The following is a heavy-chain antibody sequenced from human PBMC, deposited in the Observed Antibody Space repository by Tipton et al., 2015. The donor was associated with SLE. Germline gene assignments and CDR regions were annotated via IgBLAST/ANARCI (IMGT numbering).Heavy chain of an antibody. CDR1: DGSITSYY. D-gene: IGHD6-6*01. CDR3: ARDRGISSSSGIFYYYGMDD. V-gene: IGHV4-59*01. Sequence: GLVKPSETLSLTCSVSDGSITSYYWSWIRQPPGKGLEWIGTIHYSETIHYSGSTNYNPSLKSRVTISVDTSKNQFSLTLSSVTAADTAVYYCARDRGISSSSGIFYYYGMDDWGQGTTVTVSS. J-gene: IGHJ6*02. CDR2: IHYSETIHYSGST.